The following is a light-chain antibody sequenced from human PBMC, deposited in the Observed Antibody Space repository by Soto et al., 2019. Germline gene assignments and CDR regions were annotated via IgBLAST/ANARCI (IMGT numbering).Light chain of an antibody. J-gene: IGLJ1*01. CDR2: EGS. CDR3: CSYAGSSSYV. CDR1: SSDVGSYNL. V-gene: IGLV2-23*01. Sequence: QSALTQPASVSGSPGQSITISCTGTSSDVGSYNLVSWYQHHPGKAPKFMISEGSKRPSGVSNRFSGSKSGNTASLTISGLQAEDEADYYCCSYAGSSSYVFGTGTKLTVL.